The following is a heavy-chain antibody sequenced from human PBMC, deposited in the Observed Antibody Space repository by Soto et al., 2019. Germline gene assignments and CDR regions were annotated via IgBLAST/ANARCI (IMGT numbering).Heavy chain of an antibody. CDR3: AKDHSSGWYFHDDYYYYYGMDV. V-gene: IGHV3-30*18. Sequence: GGSLRLSCAASGFTFSSYGMHWVRQAPGKGLEWVAVISYDGSNKYYADSVKGRFTISRDNSKNTLYLQMNSLRAEDTALYYCAKDHSSGWYFHDDYYYYYGMDVWGQGTTVTVSS. J-gene: IGHJ6*02. D-gene: IGHD6-19*01. CDR2: ISYDGSNK. CDR1: GFTFSSYG.